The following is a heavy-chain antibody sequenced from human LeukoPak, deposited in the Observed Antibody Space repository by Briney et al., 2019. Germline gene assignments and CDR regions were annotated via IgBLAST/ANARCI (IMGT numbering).Heavy chain of an antibody. CDR1: GFTFSSYA. CDR3: ARAGYEWELRRGFDY. Sequence: GGPLRLSCAASGFTFSSYAMSWVRQAPGKGLEWVAVISYDGSNKYYADSVKGRFTISRDNSKNTLYLQMNSLRAEDTAVYYCARAGYEWELRRGFDYWGQGTLVTVSS. D-gene: IGHD1-26*01. CDR2: ISYDGSNK. V-gene: IGHV3-30-3*01. J-gene: IGHJ4*02.